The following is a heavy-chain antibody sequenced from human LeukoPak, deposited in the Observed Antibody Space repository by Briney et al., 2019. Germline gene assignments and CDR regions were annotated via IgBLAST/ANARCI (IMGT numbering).Heavy chain of an antibody. CDR1: GGSITSGIYY. D-gene: IGHD3-16*01. J-gene: IGHJ4*02. V-gene: IGHV4-61*02. CDR3: ARDRPELLIPDY. CDR2: IYSSGSS. Sequence: SETPSLTSTVSGGSITSGIYYWSWIRQPAGKGLEWIGRIYSSGSSNYNPSLKSRLIISVDTSKNQFSLKLSSVTAADTAVYYCARDRPELLIPDYWGQGTLVTVSS.